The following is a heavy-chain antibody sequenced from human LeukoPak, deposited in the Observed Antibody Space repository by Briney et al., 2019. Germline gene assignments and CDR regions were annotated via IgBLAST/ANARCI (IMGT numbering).Heavy chain of an antibody. CDR1: GFTFNTYG. D-gene: IGHD5-18*01. V-gene: IGHV3-9*01. CDR2: ISWNSGSI. Sequence: PGGSLRLSCAASGFTFNTYGMSWVRHSPGKGLEWVSGISWNSGSIGYAASVTGRFTISRDNAKNSLYLQMNSLRAEDTALYYCAKGTGYSYGNNWFDPWGQGTLVTASS. J-gene: IGHJ5*02. CDR3: AKGTGYSYGNNWFDP.